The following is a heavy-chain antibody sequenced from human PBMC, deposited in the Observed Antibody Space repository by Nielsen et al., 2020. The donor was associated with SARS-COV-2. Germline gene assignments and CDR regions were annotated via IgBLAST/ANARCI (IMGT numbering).Heavy chain of an antibody. CDR3: ARLSIAVAGPYYFDY. J-gene: IGHJ4*02. CDR1: GGSISSYY. Sequence: SETLSLTCTVSGGSISSYYWSWIRQPAGKGLEWIGRIYTSGSTNYNPSLKSRVTMSVDTSKNQFSLKLSSVTAADTAVYYCARLSIAVAGPYYFDYWGQGTLVTVSS. D-gene: IGHD6-19*01. CDR2: IYTSGST. V-gene: IGHV4-4*07.